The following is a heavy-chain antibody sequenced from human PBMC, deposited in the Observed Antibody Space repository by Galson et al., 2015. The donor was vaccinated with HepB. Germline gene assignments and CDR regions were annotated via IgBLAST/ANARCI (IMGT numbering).Heavy chain of an antibody. CDR1: GLTFSDHY. CDR3: ASLHYYGSEN. D-gene: IGHD3-10*01. CDR2: ISSSGGTK. Sequence: SLRLSCAASGLTFSDHYMTWIRQAPGKGLEWVSYISSSGGTKYYADSVKGRFISSRDNAKNSLYLQMSSLRAEDTAVYYCASLHYYGSENWGQGTLVTVSS. J-gene: IGHJ4*02. V-gene: IGHV3-11*01.